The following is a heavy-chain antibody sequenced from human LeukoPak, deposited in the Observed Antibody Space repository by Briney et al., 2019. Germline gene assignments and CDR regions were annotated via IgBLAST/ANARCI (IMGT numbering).Heavy chain of an antibody. CDR2: IDHSGRT. CDR1: GGSSSSSNW. CDR3: ARDEAIFGAGYYYGMDV. D-gene: IGHD3-3*01. J-gene: IGHJ6*02. Sequence: SETLSLTCAVSGGSSSSSNWWNWVRQPPGKGLEWIGEIDHSGRTNYNPSLKSRVTISVDKSKNQISLKLSSVTAADTAVYYCARDEAIFGAGYYYGMDVWGQGTTVTVSS. V-gene: IGHV4-4*02.